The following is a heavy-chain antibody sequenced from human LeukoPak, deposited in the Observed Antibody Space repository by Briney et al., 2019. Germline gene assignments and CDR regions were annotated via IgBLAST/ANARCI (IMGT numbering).Heavy chain of an antibody. CDR1: GYTFTSYG. D-gene: IGHD2-2*01. CDR2: ISAYNGNT. J-gene: IGHJ5*02. CDR3: ARDRSPLVVPAAITIWFDP. V-gene: IGHV1-18*01. Sequence: ASVKVSCKASGYTFTSYGISWVRQAPGQGLEWMGWISAYNGNTNYAQKLQGRVTMTTDTSTSTAYMELRSLRSDDTAVYYCARDRSPLVVPAAITIWFDPWGQGTLVTVSS.